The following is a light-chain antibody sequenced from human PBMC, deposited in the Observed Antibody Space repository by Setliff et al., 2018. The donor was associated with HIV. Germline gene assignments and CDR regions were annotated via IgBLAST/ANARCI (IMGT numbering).Light chain of an antibody. CDR2: EVR. CDR1: SSDVGGYNY. J-gene: IGLJ1*01. CDR3: SSYAITNTLP. V-gene: IGLV2-14*01. Sequence: QSALAQPASVSGSPGQSITISCTGTSSDVGGYNYVSWYQQHPGKAPKLIIYEVRNRPSGVSSRFSCSKSGNTASLTISGLQTEDEADYYCSSYAITNTLPFGTGTKVTVL.